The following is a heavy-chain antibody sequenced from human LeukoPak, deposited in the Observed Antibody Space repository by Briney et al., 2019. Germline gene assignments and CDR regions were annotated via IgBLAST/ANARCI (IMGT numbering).Heavy chain of an antibody. CDR3: ARVQLSYCSSTSCYEFDY. CDR2: IIPIFGTA. V-gene: IGHV1-69*13. D-gene: IGHD2-2*01. Sequence: SVKVSCKASGGTFSSYAISWVRQAPGQGLEWMGGIIPIFGTANYAQKFQGRVTITADESTSTAYMGLSSLRSEDTAVYYCARVQLSYCSSTSCYEFDYWGQGALVTVSS. CDR1: GGTFSSYA. J-gene: IGHJ4*02.